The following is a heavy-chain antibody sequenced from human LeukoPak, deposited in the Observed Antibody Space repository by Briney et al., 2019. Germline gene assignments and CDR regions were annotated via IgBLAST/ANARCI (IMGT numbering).Heavy chain of an antibody. Sequence: SVKVSCKASGCTFSSYAISWVRQAPGQGLEWMGGIIPIFGTANYAQKFQGRVTITADESTSTAYMELSSLRSEDTAVYYCASMNPTAGATDYWGQGTLVTVSS. CDR2: IIPIFGTA. D-gene: IGHD1-26*01. CDR3: ASMNPTAGATDY. V-gene: IGHV1-69*01. J-gene: IGHJ4*02. CDR1: GCTFSSYA.